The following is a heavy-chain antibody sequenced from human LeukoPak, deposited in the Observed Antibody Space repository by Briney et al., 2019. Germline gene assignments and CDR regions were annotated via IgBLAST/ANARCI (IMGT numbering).Heavy chain of an antibody. CDR3: ARQLMYYDRSGYCFHY. D-gene: IGHD3-22*01. J-gene: IGHJ4*02. CDR1: EYSFTSYW. CDR2: IYPGDSDT. Sequence: GEALKISCKGSEYSFTSYWIGWVRPMPGKGLEWMGIIYPGDSDTRYSPSFQGQLTISADQSISTAYLQWSSLKDSDTAMYYCARQLMYYDRSGYCFHYGGQGPLVTVSS. V-gene: IGHV5-51*01.